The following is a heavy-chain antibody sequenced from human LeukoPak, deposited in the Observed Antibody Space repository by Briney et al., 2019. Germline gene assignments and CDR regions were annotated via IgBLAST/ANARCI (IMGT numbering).Heavy chain of an antibody. V-gene: IGHV4-59*12. CDR2: VYHTGTS. CDR1: GASINDYY. J-gene: IGHJ4*02. D-gene: IGHD2-8*01. Sequence: SATLSLTCSVSGASINDYYWTWIRQPPGKGLEWIGYVYHTGTSGYHPSLKSRVAMSLDTSKNQVSLKLSSVIAADTAVYFCTRVVNGGHFDYWGQGALVTVSS. CDR3: TRVVNGGHFDY.